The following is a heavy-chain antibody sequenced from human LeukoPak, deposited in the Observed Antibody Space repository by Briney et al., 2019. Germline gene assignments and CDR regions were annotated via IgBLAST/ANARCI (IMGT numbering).Heavy chain of an antibody. D-gene: IGHD3-22*01. Sequence: SETLSLTCTVSGGSISSYYWSWIRQPPGKGLEWIGYIYYSGSTNYNPSLKSRVTISVDTSKNQFYLKLSSVTAADTAVYYCARAYYYDSSGSTHWYFDLWGRGTLVTVSS. CDR2: IYYSGST. CDR1: GGSISSYY. CDR3: ARAYYYDSSGSTHWYFDL. V-gene: IGHV4-59*01. J-gene: IGHJ2*01.